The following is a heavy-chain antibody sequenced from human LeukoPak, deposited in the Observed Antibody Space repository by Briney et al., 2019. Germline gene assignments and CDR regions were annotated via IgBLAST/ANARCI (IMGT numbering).Heavy chain of an antibody. CDR3: VLYGDYESLDGFDI. CDR2: ISGSGGST. Sequence: GGSLRLSCAASGFTFSSYGMNWVRQAPGKGLEWVSAISGSGGSTYYADSVKGRFTISRDNSKNTLYLHMNSLRAEDTAVYYCVLYGDYESLDGFDIWGQGTMVTVSS. V-gene: IGHV3-23*01. CDR1: GFTFSSYG. J-gene: IGHJ3*02. D-gene: IGHD4-17*01.